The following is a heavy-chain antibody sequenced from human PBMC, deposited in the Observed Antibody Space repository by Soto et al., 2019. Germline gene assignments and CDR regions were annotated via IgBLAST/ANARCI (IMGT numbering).Heavy chain of an antibody. Sequence: ASVKVSCKASGYTFTSYDINWVRQATGQGLEWMGWMNPNSGNTGYAQKFQGRVTMTRNTSISTAYMELSSLRSEDTAVYYCARGPGYCTNGVCYNLDSQEDYWGQGTLVTVSS. J-gene: IGHJ4*02. CDR1: GYTFTSYD. V-gene: IGHV1-8*01. CDR3: ARGPGYCTNGVCYNLDSQEDY. CDR2: MNPNSGNT. D-gene: IGHD2-8*01.